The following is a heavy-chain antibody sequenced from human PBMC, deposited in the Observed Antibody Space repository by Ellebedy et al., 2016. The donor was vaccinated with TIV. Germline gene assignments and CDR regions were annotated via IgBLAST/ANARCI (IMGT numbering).Heavy chain of an antibody. J-gene: IGHJ4*02. CDR1: GFTFSSYA. CDR2: ISYDGSNK. Sequence: GESLKISCAASGFTFSSYAMHWVRQAPGKGLEWVAVISYDGSNKYYADSVKGRFTISRDNAKNSLYLQMNSLRAEDTAVYYCAREDWAVAGFFDYWGQGTLVTVSS. D-gene: IGHD6-19*01. CDR3: AREDWAVAGFFDY. V-gene: IGHV3-30-3*01.